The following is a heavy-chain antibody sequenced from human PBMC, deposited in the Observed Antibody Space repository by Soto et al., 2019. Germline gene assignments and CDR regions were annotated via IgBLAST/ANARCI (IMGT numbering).Heavy chain of an antibody. D-gene: IGHD2-15*01. Sequence: ASVTVSCTASGYTFTEFAIHWVRQAPGQRLEWMGWIDAGNGGKRFSEKLQDRVTFATDTSATTAYMELSRLTSDDTAVYYCARDCRGVPCYSRFDYWGQGTLVTVSS. J-gene: IGHJ4*02. CDR3: ARDCRGVPCYSRFDY. V-gene: IGHV1-3*01. CDR1: GYTFTEFA. CDR2: IDAGNGGK.